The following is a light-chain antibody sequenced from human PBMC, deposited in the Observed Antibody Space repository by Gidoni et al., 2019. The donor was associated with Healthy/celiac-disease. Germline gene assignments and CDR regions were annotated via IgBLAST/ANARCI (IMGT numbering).Light chain of an antibody. Sequence: AIRMTQSPSSFSASTGDRVTITCRASQGSSSYLAWYQQKPGKAPKLLIYAASTLQSGVPARFSGSGSGTDFTLTISCLQSEDFATYYCQQYYSYPPLTFGGGTKVEIK. CDR3: QQYYSYPPLT. J-gene: IGKJ4*01. V-gene: IGKV1-8*01. CDR1: QGSSSY. CDR2: AAS.